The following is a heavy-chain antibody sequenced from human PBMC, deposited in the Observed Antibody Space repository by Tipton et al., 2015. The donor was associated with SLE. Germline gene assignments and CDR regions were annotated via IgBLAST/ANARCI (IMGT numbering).Heavy chain of an antibody. D-gene: IGHD3-3*01. CDR1: GGSISSSSYY. CDR3: ASLRFLEWLSLYYFDY. CDR2: IYYSGST. J-gene: IGHJ4*02. V-gene: IGHV4-39*01. Sequence: TLSLTCTVSGGSISSSSYYWGWIRQPPGKGLEWIGSIYYSGSTYYNPSLKSRVTISEDTSKNLFSLKLSSVTAADTAVYYCASLRFLEWLSLYYFDYWGQGTLVTVSS.